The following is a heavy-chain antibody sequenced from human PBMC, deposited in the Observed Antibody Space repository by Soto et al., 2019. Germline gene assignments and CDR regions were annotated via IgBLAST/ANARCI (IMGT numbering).Heavy chain of an antibody. CDR3: LKGMGYCRSTSRYVGSDF. J-gene: IGHJ4*02. D-gene: IGHD2-2*01. CDR1: GFTFSSYA. Sequence: PGGSLRLSCAASGFTFSSYAMSWVLQAPGKELERVSAISGRGGSTYYADSVKGRFTISRDNSKNTLYLQMIRLRAEDTAVYYCLKGMGYCRSTSRYVGSDFSGQGSLVTGSS. V-gene: IGHV3-23*01. CDR2: ISGRGGST.